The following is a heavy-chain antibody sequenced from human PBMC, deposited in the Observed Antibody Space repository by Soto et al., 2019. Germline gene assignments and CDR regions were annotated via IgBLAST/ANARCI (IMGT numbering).Heavy chain of an antibody. J-gene: IGHJ6*02. V-gene: IGHV1-2*04. Sequence: ASVKVSCKASGYSFTDYHIHWVRQAPGQGLEWLGRINPKSGGTSTAQKFQGWVTMTRDRSISTVYMELTRLRSDDTTVYFCARGHSTDCSNGVCSFFYNHEMDVWGQGTTVTVSS. D-gene: IGHD2-8*01. CDR2: INPKSGGT. CDR3: ARGHSTDCSNGVCSFFYNHEMDV. CDR1: GYSFTDYH.